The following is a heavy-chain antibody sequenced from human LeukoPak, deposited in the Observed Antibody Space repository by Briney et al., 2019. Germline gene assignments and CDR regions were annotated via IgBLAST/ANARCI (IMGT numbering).Heavy chain of an antibody. CDR2: XTPFNGNT. CDR3: ARSSPTLVPADDAFDI. V-gene: IGHV1-45*02. Sequence: SXYTFTYRYXXXXRQAPXQGRXXXGXXTPFNGNTNYAQNFHDRLTITTDRSMSTAYMELSRLRSEDTAMYYCARSSPTLVPADDAFDIWGQGTMVTVSS. CDR1: XYTFTYRY. J-gene: IGHJ3*02. D-gene: IGHD4-23*01.